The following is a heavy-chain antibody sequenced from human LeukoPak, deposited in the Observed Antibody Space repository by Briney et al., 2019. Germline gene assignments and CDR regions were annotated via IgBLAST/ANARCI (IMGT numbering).Heavy chain of an antibody. Sequence: SETLSLTCTVPGGSISSYYWSWIRKPPGKGLEGIGYIYYSGSTNYNPSLKSRVTISVDTSKNQFSLKLSSVTAADTAVYYCARGLLWLPTDSNWFDPWGQGTLVTVSS. D-gene: IGHD5-12*01. V-gene: IGHV4-59*01. CDR1: GGSISSYY. CDR3: ARGLLWLPTDSNWFDP. J-gene: IGHJ5*02. CDR2: IYYSGST.